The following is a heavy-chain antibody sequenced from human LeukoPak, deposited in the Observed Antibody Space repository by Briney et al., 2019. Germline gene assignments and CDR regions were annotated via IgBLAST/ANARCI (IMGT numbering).Heavy chain of an antibody. J-gene: IGHJ4*02. Sequence: SETLSLTCSVSGGSISSGSYYWSWIRQPPGKGLEWIGYIYYSGSTNYNPSLKSRVTISVDTSKNQFSLKLSSVTAADTAVYYCARAYVDTAMVFDYWGQGTLVTVSS. CDR1: GGSISSGSYY. CDR2: IYYSGST. D-gene: IGHD5-18*01. V-gene: IGHV4-61*01. CDR3: ARAYVDTAMVFDY.